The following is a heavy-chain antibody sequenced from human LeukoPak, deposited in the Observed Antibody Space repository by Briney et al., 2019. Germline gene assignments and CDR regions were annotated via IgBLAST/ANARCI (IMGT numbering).Heavy chain of an antibody. CDR3: ARGVSYEDS. Sequence: GGSLGLSCAASGFSFNDHSMNWVRQAPGKRLEWLSYISSASSAIYYADSVKGRFTISRDNAKNSLYLQMNSLRAEDTAIYYCARGVSYEDSWGQGTLVTVSS. D-gene: IGHD3-10*01. CDR2: ISSASSAI. J-gene: IGHJ4*02. V-gene: IGHV3-48*01. CDR1: GFSFNDHS.